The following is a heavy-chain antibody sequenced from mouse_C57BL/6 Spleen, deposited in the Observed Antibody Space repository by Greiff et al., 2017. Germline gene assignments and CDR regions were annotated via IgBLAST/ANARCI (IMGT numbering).Heavy chain of an antibody. V-gene: IGHV1-64*01. CDR2: IHPNSGST. J-gene: IGHJ1*03. Sequence: QVQLQQPGAELVKPGASVKLSCKASGYTFTSYWMHWVKQRPGQGLEWIGMIHPNSGSTNYNEKFKSKATLTVDKSSSTAYMQLSSLTSEDSAVYYGAGRNYNGSSYWYLEVWGTGTTVTVSS. CDR3: AGRNYNGSSYWYLEV. CDR1: GYTFTSYW. D-gene: IGHD1-1*01.